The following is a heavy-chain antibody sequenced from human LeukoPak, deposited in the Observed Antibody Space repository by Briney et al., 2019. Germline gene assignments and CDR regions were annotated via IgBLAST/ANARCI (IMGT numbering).Heavy chain of an antibody. D-gene: IGHD1-26*01. Sequence: SETLSLTCTVSGGSISSSTYSWGWIRQPPGKGLEWIGSAFYGGSTYYNPSLGSRVTISVDTSKNQFSLKLSSVTAADTAVYYCARGYSIDYWGQGTLVTVSS. CDR1: GGSISSSTYS. V-gene: IGHV4-39*07. CDR2: AFYGGST. J-gene: IGHJ4*02. CDR3: ARGYSIDY.